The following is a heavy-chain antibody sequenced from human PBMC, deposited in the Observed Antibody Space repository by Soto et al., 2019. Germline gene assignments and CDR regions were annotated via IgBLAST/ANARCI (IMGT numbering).Heavy chain of an antibody. V-gene: IGHV4-4*07. Sequence: SETLSLTCTVSGGSISSYYWSWIRQPAGKGLEWIGRIYTSGSTNYNPSLKSRVTMSVDTSKNQFSLKLSSVTAADTAVYYCASSQEWLLYRYYYYGMDVWGQGTTVTVSS. CDR1: GGSISSYY. CDR3: ASSQEWLLYRYYYYGMDV. J-gene: IGHJ6*02. D-gene: IGHD3-3*01. CDR2: IYTSGST.